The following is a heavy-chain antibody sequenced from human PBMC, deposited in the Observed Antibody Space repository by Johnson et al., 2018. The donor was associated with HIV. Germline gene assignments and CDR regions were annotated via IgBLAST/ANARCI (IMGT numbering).Heavy chain of an antibody. J-gene: IGHJ3*02. CDR2: IKQDGSEK. V-gene: IGHV3-7*01. CDR3: ARDRVVVTATTTHDAFDI. D-gene: IGHD2-21*02. Sequence: EVQLVESGGGLVQPGGSLRLSCAASGFTFSSYWMSWVRQAPGKGLECVANIKQDGSEKYYVDSVKGRFTISRDNAKNSLYLQMNSLRAEDTAVYYCARDRVVVTATTTHDAFDIWGQGTMVTVSS. CDR1: GFTFSSYW.